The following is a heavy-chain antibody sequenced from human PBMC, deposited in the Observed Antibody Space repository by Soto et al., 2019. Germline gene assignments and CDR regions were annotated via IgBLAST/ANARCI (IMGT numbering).Heavy chain of an antibody. CDR3: ARDSALRKRYSDSWTPSWYFDL. J-gene: IGHJ2*01. CDR2: IWYDGSSK. V-gene: IGHV3-33*01. Sequence: QVQLAESGGGVVQPGTSLRVSCEASGFSFYNYGMHWVRQAPGKGLEWVALIWYDGSSKYHADSVEGRFTISRDNSQKTLCLQMNSLRAEDTAVYYCARDSALRKRYSDSWTPSWYFDLWGRGTLVSVSS. D-gene: IGHD1-26*01. CDR1: GFSFYNYG.